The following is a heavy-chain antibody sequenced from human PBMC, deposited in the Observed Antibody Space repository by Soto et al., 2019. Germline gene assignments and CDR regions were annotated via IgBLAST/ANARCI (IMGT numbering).Heavy chain of an antibody. CDR3: ARDLWGYCGTDCYPLDV. CDR1: GGSISRYY. J-gene: IGHJ6*02. Sequence: SETLSLTCTVSGGSISRYYSSWIRQPPGKGLEWIGYMYNTGSTVYNPPFKSRVTISVDTSKNQFSLKLNSVTAADTAVYYCARDLWGYCGTDCYPLDVWGQGTTVTVSS. D-gene: IGHD2-21*02. CDR2: MYNTGST. V-gene: IGHV4-59*01.